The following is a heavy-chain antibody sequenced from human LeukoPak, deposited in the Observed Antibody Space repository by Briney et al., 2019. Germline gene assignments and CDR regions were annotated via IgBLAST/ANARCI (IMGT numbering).Heavy chain of an antibody. Sequence: GGSLRLSCAASGFTFSDYSMNWVRQAPGKGLEWVSSISSSSSYIYYADSVKGRFTISRDNAKNSLYLQMNSLRAEDTAVYYCARGGSLGLPYYYYYMDVWGKGTTVTVSS. CDR1: GFTFSDYS. D-gene: IGHD3-16*01. CDR3: ARGGSLGLPYYYYYMDV. V-gene: IGHV3-21*01. J-gene: IGHJ6*03. CDR2: ISSSSSYI.